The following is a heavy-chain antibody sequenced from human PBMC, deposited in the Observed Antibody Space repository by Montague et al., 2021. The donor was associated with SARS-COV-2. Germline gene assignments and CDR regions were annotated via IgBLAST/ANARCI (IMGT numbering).Heavy chain of an antibody. D-gene: IGHD2-8*01. J-gene: IGHJ6*02. CDR3: ARLLRSCTNGVCRTYYYYAMDV. Sequence: SETLSLTCTVSGGSISGYYWSWIRQPPGKGLEWIGYIYYSGSTKXNPFLESRVTVSVDRSKNQVSLKLSSVTAADTAVYYCARLLRSCTNGVCRTYYYYAMDVWGQGPTVTVSS. V-gene: IGHV4-59*01. CDR2: IYYSGST. CDR1: GGSISGYY.